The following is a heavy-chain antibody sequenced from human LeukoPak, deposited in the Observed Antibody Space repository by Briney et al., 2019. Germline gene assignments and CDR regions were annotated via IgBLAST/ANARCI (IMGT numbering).Heavy chain of an antibody. V-gene: IGHV3-30*19. J-gene: IGHJ4*02. D-gene: IGHD1-26*01. Sequence: PGGSLRLSCAASGFTFSSYGMHWVRQAPGKGLEWVAVISYDGSNKYYADSVKGRFTISRDNSKNTLYLQMNSLRAEDTAMYYCAREYGEWERYPGYYFDYWGQGTLVTVSS. CDR3: AREYGEWERYPGYYFDY. CDR1: GFTFSSYG. CDR2: ISYDGSNK.